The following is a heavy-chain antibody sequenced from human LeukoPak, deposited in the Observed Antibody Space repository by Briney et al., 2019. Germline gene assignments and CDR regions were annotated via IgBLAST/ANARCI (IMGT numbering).Heavy chain of an antibody. CDR2: LNWTGGRT. V-gene: IGHV3-20*04. CDR3: ARSRGTYYYFDS. CDR1: GFTFEDYG. Sequence: PGGSLRLPCAASGFTFEDYGMSWVRQAPGKGLEWVSGLNWTGGRTAYVDSVKGRFTISRDNAKKSLFLQMNSLRAEDTALYYCARSRGTYYYFDSWGQGTLVTVSS. D-gene: IGHD1-26*01. J-gene: IGHJ4*02.